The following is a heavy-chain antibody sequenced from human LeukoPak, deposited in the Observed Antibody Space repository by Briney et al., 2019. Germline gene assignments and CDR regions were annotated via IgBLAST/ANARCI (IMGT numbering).Heavy chain of an antibody. D-gene: IGHD2-2*02. Sequence: GSSVKVSCKASGGTFSSYAISWVRQAPGQGLEWMGGIIPIFGTANYAQKFQGRVTITTDESTSTAYMELSSLRSEDTAVYYCARDNGGYCSSTSCYRPLDAFDIWGQGTMVTVSS. V-gene: IGHV1-69*05. CDR1: GGTFSSYA. CDR2: IIPIFGTA. CDR3: ARDNGGYCSSTSCYRPLDAFDI. J-gene: IGHJ3*02.